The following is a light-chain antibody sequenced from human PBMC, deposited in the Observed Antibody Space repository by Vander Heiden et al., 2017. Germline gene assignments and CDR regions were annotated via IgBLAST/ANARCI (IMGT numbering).Light chain of an antibody. CDR1: SGSVSTSYY. J-gene: IGLJ3*02. Sequence: QTVVTQEPSFSVSPGGTVPPPFGLGSGSVSTSYYPSWYQQTPGQAPRTLIYSTNTRSSGVPDRFSGSILGNKAALTITGAQADDESDYYCVLYMGSGPWVFGGGTKLTVL. CDR3: VLYMGSGPWV. CDR2: STN. V-gene: IGLV8-61*01.